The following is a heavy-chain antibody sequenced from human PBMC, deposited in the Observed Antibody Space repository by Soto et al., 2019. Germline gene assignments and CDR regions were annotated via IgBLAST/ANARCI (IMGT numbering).Heavy chain of an antibody. D-gene: IGHD3-22*01. CDR2: IFSNDEK. CDR1: GFSLSNARMG. V-gene: IGHV2-26*01. J-gene: IGHJ5*02. CDR3: ARIPTYYYDRSGYYYGWFDP. Sequence: QVTLKESGPVLVKPTETLTLTCTVSGFSLSNARMGVSWIRQPPGKALEWLAHIFSNDEKSYSTSLKSRLTISKDTSKSQVVLTMTNMDPVDTATYYCARIPTYYYDRSGYYYGWFDPWGQGTLVTVSS.